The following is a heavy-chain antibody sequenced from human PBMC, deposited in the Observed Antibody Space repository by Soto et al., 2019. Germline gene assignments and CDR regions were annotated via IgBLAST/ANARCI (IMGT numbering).Heavy chain of an antibody. CDR3: ATLDSSSWYNYYYYYGMDV. CDR1: GYSFTSYW. J-gene: IGHJ6*02. CDR2: IDPSDSYT. V-gene: IGHV5-10-1*01. D-gene: IGHD6-13*01. Sequence: GSLKISCKGSGYSFTSYWISWVRQMPGKGLEWMGRIDPSDSYTNYSPSFQGHVTISADKSISTAYLQWSSLKASDTAMYYCATLDSSSWYNYYYYYGMDVWGQGTTVTVS.